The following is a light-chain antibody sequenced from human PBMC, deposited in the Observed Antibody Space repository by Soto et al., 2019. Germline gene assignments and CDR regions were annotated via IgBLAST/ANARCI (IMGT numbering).Light chain of an antibody. CDR1: SSDVGGYNY. Sequence: SALTQPPSASGSPGQSVTISCTGTSSDVGGYNYVSWYQQHPGKTPKLMIYEVSKRPPGVPDCFPGSQSGHTAPLPVSWLQAEDEADYYCSSYAGSNTLYVFVTGTKVTVL. J-gene: IGLJ1*01. CDR3: SSYAGSNTLYV. CDR2: EVS. V-gene: IGLV2-8*01.